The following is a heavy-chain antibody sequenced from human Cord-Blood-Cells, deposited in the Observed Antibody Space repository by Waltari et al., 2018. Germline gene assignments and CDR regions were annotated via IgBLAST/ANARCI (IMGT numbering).Heavy chain of an antibody. CDR1: GYSISSGYY. V-gene: IGHV4-38-2*01. CDR2: IYHSGST. J-gene: IGHJ4*02. Sequence: QVQLQESGPGLVKPSETLSLTCAVSGYSISSGYYWGWIWQPPGKGLEWIGSIYHSGSTYYNPSLKSRVTISVDTSKNQFSLKLSSVTAADTAVYYCARVGAYCSGGSCYSDYWGQGTLVTVSS. CDR3: ARVGAYCSGGSCYSDY. D-gene: IGHD2-15*01.